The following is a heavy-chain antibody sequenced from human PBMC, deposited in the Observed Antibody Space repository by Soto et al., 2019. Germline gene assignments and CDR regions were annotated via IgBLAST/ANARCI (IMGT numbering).Heavy chain of an antibody. D-gene: IGHD3-16*01. Sequence: SETLSLTCTVSGDSLSTYYWSWIRQPAGERLEWTGRIHDTGRTNYNPSLKSRVTMSVDTSKNQFSLRVNSVTAADTAVYYCARESVSGTYSFDSWGQGTLVTVYS. CDR2: IHDTGRT. J-gene: IGHJ4*02. CDR1: GDSLSTYY. CDR3: ARESVSGTYSFDS. V-gene: IGHV4-4*07.